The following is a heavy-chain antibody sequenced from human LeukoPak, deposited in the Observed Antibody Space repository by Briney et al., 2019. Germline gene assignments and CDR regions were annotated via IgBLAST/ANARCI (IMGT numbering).Heavy chain of an antibody. CDR3: AKDRLSGFSGGVIDY. J-gene: IGHJ4*02. V-gene: IGHV3-30*02. CDR1: GFTFSSYG. Sequence: GGSLRLSCAASGFTFSSYGMHWVRQAPGKGLEWVAFIRYDGSNKYYADSVKGRFTISRDNAKNSLYMQMNSLRAEDMALYYCAKDRLSGFSGGVIDYWGQGTLVTVSS. D-gene: IGHD6-19*01. CDR2: IRYDGSNK.